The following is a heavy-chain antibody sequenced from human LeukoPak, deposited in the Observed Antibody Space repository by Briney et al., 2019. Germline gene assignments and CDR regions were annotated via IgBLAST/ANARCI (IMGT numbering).Heavy chain of an antibody. CDR3: ARFGGSGDTRGYFDN. J-gene: IGHJ4*02. CDR1: GASISNYY. V-gene: IGHV4-4*07. D-gene: IGHD2-15*01. CDR2: IYNGGRT. Sequence: PSETLSLTCIVSGASISNYYWSCIRQPAGKGLEWIGRIYNGGRTNYNPSLRSRVTMSVDTSKNQFSLKLTSVTAADTAVYYCARFGGSGDTRGYFDNWGQGTLVTVSS.